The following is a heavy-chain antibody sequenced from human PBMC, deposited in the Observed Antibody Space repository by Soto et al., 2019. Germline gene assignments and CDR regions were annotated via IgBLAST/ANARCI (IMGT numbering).Heavy chain of an antibody. J-gene: IGHJ5*02. CDR3: VRDGTKTLRDWFDP. V-gene: IGHV4-4*07. CDR1: GASISGFY. D-gene: IGHD1-1*01. Sequence: SETLSLTCTVSGASISGFYWRWIRTSAGKGLEWIGRIYATGTTDYNPSLKSRVMMSVDTSKKQFSLKLRSVTAADTAVYYCVRDGTKTLRDWFDPWGQGISVTVSS. CDR2: IYATGTT.